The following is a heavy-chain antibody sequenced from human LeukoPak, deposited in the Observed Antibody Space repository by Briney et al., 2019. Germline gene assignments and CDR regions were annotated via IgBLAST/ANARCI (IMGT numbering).Heavy chain of an antibody. CDR2: INHSGST. V-gene: IGHV4-34*01. J-gene: IGHJ4*02. Sequence: SETLSLTCAVYGGSFSGYYWSWIRQPPGKGLEWIGEINHSGSTNYNPSLKSRVTISVDTSKNQFSLKLSSVTAADTAVYYCAREGSMTARPFVSIDYWGQGTLVTISS. CDR3: AREGSMTARPFVSIDY. CDR1: GGSFSGYY. D-gene: IGHD6-6*01.